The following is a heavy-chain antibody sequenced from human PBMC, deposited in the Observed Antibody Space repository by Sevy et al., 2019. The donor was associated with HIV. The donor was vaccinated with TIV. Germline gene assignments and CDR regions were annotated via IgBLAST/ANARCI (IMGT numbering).Heavy chain of an antibody. V-gene: IGHV3-30*02. CDR2: IRYDGSNK. D-gene: IGHD5-12*01. CDR1: GFTFSSYG. J-gene: IGHJ4*02. Sequence: GGSLRLSCAASGFTFSSYGMHWVRQAPGKGLEWVAFIRYDGSNKYYADSVKGRFTISRDNSKNTLYLQMNSLRAEDTAVYYCAKDGRRWLQFSDYWGQGTLVTVSS. CDR3: AKDGRRWLQFSDY.